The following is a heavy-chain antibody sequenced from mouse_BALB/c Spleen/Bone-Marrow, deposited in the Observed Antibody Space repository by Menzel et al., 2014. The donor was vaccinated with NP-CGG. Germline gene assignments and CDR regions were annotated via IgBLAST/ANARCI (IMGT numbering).Heavy chain of an antibody. CDR3: TRGKGYTLDY. CDR1: GYTFTSYW. CDR2: IFPSDSYS. J-gene: IGHJ4*01. V-gene: IGHV1-69*02. Sequence: QVQLQQPGAELVRPGAPVKLSCKTSGYTFTSYWINWVKQRPGQGLEWIGNIFPSDSYSNYNQKFKDKATLTVDKSSSTAYMHLTSPTSEDSAVYYCTRGKGYTLDYWGQGTSVTVSS.